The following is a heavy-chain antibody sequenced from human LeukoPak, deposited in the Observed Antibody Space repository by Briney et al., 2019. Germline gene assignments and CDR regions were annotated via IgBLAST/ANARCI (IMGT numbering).Heavy chain of an antibody. D-gene: IGHD6-13*01. Sequence: SETLSLTCTVSGGSINSGGYYWSWIRQQPGKGREGIGYIYYSGSTYYNPSLKSRVTISVDTSKRQFSLKLNSVTAADTAVYYCARWSSLAAAKAFDYWGQGTLVTVSS. CDR2: IYYSGST. CDR1: GGSINSGGYY. J-gene: IGHJ4*02. CDR3: ARWSSLAAAKAFDY. V-gene: IGHV4-31*03.